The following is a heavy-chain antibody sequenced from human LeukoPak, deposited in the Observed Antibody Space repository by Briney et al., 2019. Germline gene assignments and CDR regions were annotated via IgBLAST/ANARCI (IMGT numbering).Heavy chain of an antibody. D-gene: IGHD4/OR15-4a*01. V-gene: IGHV4-39*07. CDR3: ARGLSASAYYYYMDV. CDR1: GGSISSSSYS. Sequence: SETLSLTCTVSGGSISSSSYSWGWIRQPPGKGLEWIGSIYYSGSTYYNPSLKSRVTISVDTSKNQFSLKLSSVTAADTAVYYCARGLSASAYYYYMDVWGKGTTVTVSS. CDR2: IYYSGST. J-gene: IGHJ6*03.